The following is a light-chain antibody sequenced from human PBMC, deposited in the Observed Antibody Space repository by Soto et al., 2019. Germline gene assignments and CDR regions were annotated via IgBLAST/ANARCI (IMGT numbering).Light chain of an antibody. CDR1: RTEVGGYNF. CDR2: EVS. CDR3: CSYVSSKTYV. J-gene: IGLJ1*01. V-gene: IGLV2-14*01. Sequence: QTALTHPASVSGSPGQSITISCTGTRTEVGGYNFVSWYQQHPGKAPKLIIYEVSNRPSGVSNRFSGSKSDNTASLTISGLQAEDEADYYCCSYVSSKTYVFGTGTKVTVL.